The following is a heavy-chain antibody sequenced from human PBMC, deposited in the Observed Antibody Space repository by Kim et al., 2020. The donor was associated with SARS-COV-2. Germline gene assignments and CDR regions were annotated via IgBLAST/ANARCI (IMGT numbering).Heavy chain of an antibody. J-gene: IGHJ5*02. CDR2: SST. CDR3: ARVERWFDP. D-gene: IGHD1-1*01. Sequence: SSTNYADSVKGRFTISRDNAKNTLYLQMNSLRAEDTAVYYCARVERWFDPWGQGTLVTVSS. V-gene: IGHV3-74*01.